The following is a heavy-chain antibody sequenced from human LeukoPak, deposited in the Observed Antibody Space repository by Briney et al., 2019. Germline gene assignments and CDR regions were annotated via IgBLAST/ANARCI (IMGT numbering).Heavy chain of an antibody. J-gene: IGHJ1*01. CDR2: FDPEDGET. CDR3: ATSITMIVAEYFQH. CDR1: GYTFTSYY. Sequence: ASVKVSCKASGYTFTSYYMHWVRQAPGKGLEWMGGFDPEDGETIYAQKFQGRVTMTEDTSTDTAYMELSSLRSEDTAVYYCATSITMIVAEYFQHWGQGTLVTVSS. V-gene: IGHV1-24*01. D-gene: IGHD3-22*01.